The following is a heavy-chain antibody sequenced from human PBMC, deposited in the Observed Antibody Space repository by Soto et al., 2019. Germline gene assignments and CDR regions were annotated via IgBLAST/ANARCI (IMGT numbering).Heavy chain of an antibody. J-gene: IGHJ4*02. CDR1: GYSFTNYD. CDR3: AREGITIFGVVIKNFDY. D-gene: IGHD3-3*01. V-gene: IGHV1-18*01. Sequence: GASVKVSCKTSGYSFTNYDIHWVRQAPGQGLEWMGWISAYNGNTNYAQKLQGRVTMTTDTSTSTAYMELRSLRSDDTAVYYCAREGITIFGVVIKNFDYWGQGTLVTVSS. CDR2: ISAYNGNT.